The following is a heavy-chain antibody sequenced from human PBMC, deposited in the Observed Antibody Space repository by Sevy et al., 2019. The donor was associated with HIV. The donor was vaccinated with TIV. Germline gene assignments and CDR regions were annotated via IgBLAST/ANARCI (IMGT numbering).Heavy chain of an antibody. CDR2: IYYSGST. D-gene: IGHD3-22*01. V-gene: IGHV4-39*01. CDR1: GGSISSSSYY. CDR3: ARLYYYDSSGFDY. J-gene: IGHJ4*02. Sequence: SETLSLTCTVSGGSISSSSYYWGWMRQPPGKGLEWIGSIYYSGSTYYNPSLKSRVTISVDTSKNQFSLKLSSVTAADTAVYYCARLYYYDSSGFDYWGQGTLVTVSS.